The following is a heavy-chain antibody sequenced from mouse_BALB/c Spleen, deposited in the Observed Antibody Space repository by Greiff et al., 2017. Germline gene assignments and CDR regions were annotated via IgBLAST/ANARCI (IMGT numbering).Heavy chain of an antibody. CDR2: IWWNDDK. J-gene: IGHJ4*01. CDR3: ARIAWALYAMDY. D-gene: IGHD4-1*01. Sequence: QVTLKVCGPGILQPSQTLSLTCSFSGFSLSTSGMSVGWIRQPSGKGLEWLAHIWWNDDKYYNPALKSRLTISKDTSNNQVFLKIASVVTADTATYYCARIAWALYAMDYWGQGTSVTVSS. V-gene: IGHV8-8*01. CDR1: GFSLSTSGMS.